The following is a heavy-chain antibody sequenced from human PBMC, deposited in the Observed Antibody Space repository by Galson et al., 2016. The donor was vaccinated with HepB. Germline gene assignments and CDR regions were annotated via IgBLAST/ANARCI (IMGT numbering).Heavy chain of an antibody. V-gene: IGHV4-4*02. CDR1: GDSITNSVC. CDR3: ARFPTVGVRTRGFDY. CDR2: IYHTGIT. J-gene: IGHJ4*02. D-gene: IGHD1-26*01. Sequence: SETLSLTCAVSGDSITNSVCWTWVRQAPGNGLEWIGEIYHTGITNYNPSLKSRLSISVDKSKNEFSLNLTSVTAADTAVYFCARFPTVGVRTRGFDYWGQGALVIVSS.